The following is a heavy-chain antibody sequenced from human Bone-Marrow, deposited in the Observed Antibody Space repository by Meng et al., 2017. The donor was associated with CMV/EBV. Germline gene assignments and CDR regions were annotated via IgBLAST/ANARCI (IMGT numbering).Heavy chain of an antibody. D-gene: IGHD1-26*01. CDR1: GFTFSSYS. CDR2: ISSSSSTI. Sequence: GGSLRLSCAASGFTFSSYSMNWVRQAPGKGLEWVSYISSSSSTIYYADSVKGRFTISRDNAKNSLYLQMNSLRAEDTAVYYCARTLGATNSYWGQGTLVTVSS. J-gene: IGHJ4*02. CDR3: ARTLGATNSY. V-gene: IGHV3-48*04.